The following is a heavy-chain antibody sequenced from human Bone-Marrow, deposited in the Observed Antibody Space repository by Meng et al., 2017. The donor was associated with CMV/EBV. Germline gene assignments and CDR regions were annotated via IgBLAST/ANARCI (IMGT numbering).Heavy chain of an antibody. CDR2: ISYDGSNK. D-gene: IGHD4-17*01. Sequence: GESLKISCAASGFTFSSYAMHWVRQAPGKGLEWVAVISYDGSNKYYADSVKGRFTISRDNAKNSLYLQMNSLRAEDTAVYYCARENGVFYGDYIDYWGQGTLVTVSS. CDR1: GFTFSSYA. J-gene: IGHJ4*02. CDR3: ARENGVFYGDYIDY. V-gene: IGHV3-30*04.